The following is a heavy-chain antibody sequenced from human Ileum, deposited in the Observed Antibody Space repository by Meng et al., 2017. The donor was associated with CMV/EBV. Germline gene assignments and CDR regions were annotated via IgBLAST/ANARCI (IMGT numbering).Heavy chain of an antibody. D-gene: IGHD5-12*01. V-gene: IGHV1-46*01. CDR3: VREGSGLKYFDY. CDR1: GDTFTSHY. CDR2: INPYDSST. Sequence: SCKASGDTFTSHYIHWVRQAPGQGLEWMGLINPYDSSTDYGRRFRGRVTVTRDTSTSTVYMEVSSLRSEDTAIFYCVREGSGLKYFDYWGQGTLVTVSS. J-gene: IGHJ4*02.